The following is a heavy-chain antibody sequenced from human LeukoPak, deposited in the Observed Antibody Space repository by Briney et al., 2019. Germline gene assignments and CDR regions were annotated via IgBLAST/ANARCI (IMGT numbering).Heavy chain of an antibody. CDR3: ARDIVSGSGSLDY. D-gene: IGHD3-10*01. CDR2: VKSDGSNP. V-gene: IGHV3-74*01. J-gene: IGHJ4*02. CDR1: RFSFSNYW. Sequence: GGSLRLSCAASRFSFSNYWMHWVRQAPGKGLVWVSRVKSDGSNPSYADSVKGRFTISRDNTENMLYLQMNTLGAEDTAVYYCARDIVSGSGSLDYWGQGTLVTVSS.